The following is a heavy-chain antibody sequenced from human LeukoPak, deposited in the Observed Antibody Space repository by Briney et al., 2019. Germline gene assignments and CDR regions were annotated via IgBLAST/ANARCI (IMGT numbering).Heavy chain of an antibody. J-gene: IGHJ5*02. CDR1: GGSISGYY. CDR2: IYYSGST. Sequence: SETLSLTCTVSGGSISGYYWSWIRQPPGKGLEWIGYIYYSGSTNYNPSLKSRVTISVDTSKNQFSLKLSSVTAADTAVYYCARSRYNWNYYMNWFDPWGQGTLVTVSS. CDR3: ARSRYNWNYYMNWFDP. V-gene: IGHV4-59*01. D-gene: IGHD1-7*01.